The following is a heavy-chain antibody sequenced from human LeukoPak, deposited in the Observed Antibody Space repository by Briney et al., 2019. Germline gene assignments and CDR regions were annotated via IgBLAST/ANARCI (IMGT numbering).Heavy chain of an antibody. CDR2: INSDGSSP. CDR3: ARVGGSSWGYFYYHMDV. CDR1: GFTFNSYL. V-gene: IGHV3-74*01. Sequence: TGGSLRLSCAASGFTFNSYLMHWVRQAPGKGLVWVSRINSDGSSPTYADSVKGRFTISRDNAKNTLYLQMNSLRAEDTAVYYCARVGGSSWGYFYYHMDVWGKGTAATVSS. J-gene: IGHJ6*03. D-gene: IGHD6-13*01.